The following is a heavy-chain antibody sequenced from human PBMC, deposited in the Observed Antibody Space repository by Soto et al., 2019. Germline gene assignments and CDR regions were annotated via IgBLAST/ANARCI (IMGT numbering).Heavy chain of an antibody. CDR3: ARPLISSGWYNGYYYGMDV. D-gene: IGHD6-19*01. Sequence: QVQLVESGGGVVQPGRSLRLSCAASGFTFSSYGMHWVRQAPGKGLEWVAVIWYDGSNKYYADSVKGRFTISRDNSKNTLYLQMNSLRAEDTAVYYCARPLISSGWYNGYYYGMDVWDQGTTVTVSS. CDR1: GFTFSSYG. CDR2: IWYDGSNK. V-gene: IGHV3-33*01. J-gene: IGHJ6*02.